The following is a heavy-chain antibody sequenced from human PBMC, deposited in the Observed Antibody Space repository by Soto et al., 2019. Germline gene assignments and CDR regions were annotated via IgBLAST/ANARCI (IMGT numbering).Heavy chain of an antibody. J-gene: IGHJ3*02. CDR1: GGSISSYY. Sequence: PSETLSLTCTVSGGSISSYYWSWIRQPPGKGLEWIGFIYNSGSTYYNSSLKSRVTISVDRSKNHFFLNLTSVTAADTAVYYCATYRKFFQIWGQGTKVTVS. V-gene: IGHV4-59*04. CDR2: IYNSGST. CDR3: ATYRKFFQI.